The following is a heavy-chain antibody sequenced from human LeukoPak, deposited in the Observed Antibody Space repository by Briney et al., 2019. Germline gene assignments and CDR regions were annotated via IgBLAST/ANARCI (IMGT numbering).Heavy chain of an antibody. J-gene: IGHJ4*02. CDR1: GFTFSSYE. CDR2: ISSSGSTI. V-gene: IGHV3-48*03. Sequence: GGPLRLSGAASGFTFSSYEMNGVRQAPGKGLEWVSYISSSGSTIYYADSVKGRFTISRDNAKNSLYLQMNSLRAEDTAVYYCASGPGYYDSSGHDYWGQGTLVTVSS. CDR3: ASGPGYYDSSGHDY. D-gene: IGHD3-22*01.